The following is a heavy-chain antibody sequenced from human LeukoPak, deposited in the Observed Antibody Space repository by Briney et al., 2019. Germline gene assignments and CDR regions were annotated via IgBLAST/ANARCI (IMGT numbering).Heavy chain of an antibody. J-gene: IGHJ6*02. CDR2: ISSSGGST. Sequence: PGGSLRLSCAASGFTFSSYAMSWVRQAPGKGLEWVSAISSSGGSTYYADSVKGRFTISRDNSKNTLYLQMNSLRAEDTAVYYCAKGDMVRGVIITPDYYYGMDVWGQGTTVTVSS. CDR3: AKGDMVRGVIITPDYYYGMDV. CDR1: GFTFSSYA. V-gene: IGHV3-23*01. D-gene: IGHD3-10*01.